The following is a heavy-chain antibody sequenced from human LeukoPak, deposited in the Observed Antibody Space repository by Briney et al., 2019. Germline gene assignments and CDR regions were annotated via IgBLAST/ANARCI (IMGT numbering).Heavy chain of an antibody. D-gene: IGHD6-19*01. CDR1: GFTFDDYG. CDR2: INWNVGST. J-gene: IGHJ4*02. CDR3: ARSPPRIAVAAAFWDY. Sequence: GGSLRLSCAASGFTFDDYGMSWVRQAPGKGLEWVSGINWNVGSTGYADSVKGRFTISRDNAKNSLYLQMNSLRAEDTALYYCARSPPRIAVAAAFWDYWGQGTLVTVSS. V-gene: IGHV3-20*04.